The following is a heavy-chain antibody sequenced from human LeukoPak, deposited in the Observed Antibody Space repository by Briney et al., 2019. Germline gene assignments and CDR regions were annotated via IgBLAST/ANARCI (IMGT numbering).Heavy chain of an antibody. CDR1: GGSISSGGYY. Sequence: SQTLSLTCTVPGGSISSGGYYWSWIRQHPGKGLEWIGYIYYSGSTYYNPSLKSRVTISVDTSKNQFSLKLSSVTAADTAVYYCARMLRYFDWSGSYWGQGTLVTVSS. CDR3: ARMLRYFDWSGSY. D-gene: IGHD3-9*01. CDR2: IYYSGST. V-gene: IGHV4-31*03. J-gene: IGHJ4*02.